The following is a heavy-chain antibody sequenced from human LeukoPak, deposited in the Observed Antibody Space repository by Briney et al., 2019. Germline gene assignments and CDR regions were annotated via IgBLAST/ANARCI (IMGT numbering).Heavy chain of an antibody. CDR3: AKDRNYYDSSGPDY. CDR2: ISYDGSNK. V-gene: IGHV3-30*18. CDR1: GFTFSSYG. J-gene: IGHJ4*02. Sequence: PGGSLRLSCAASGFTFSSYGMHWVRQAPGKGLEWVAVISYDGSNKYYADSVKGRFTISRDSSKNTLYLQMNSLRAEDTAVYYCAKDRNYYDSSGPDYWGQGTLVTVSS. D-gene: IGHD3-22*01.